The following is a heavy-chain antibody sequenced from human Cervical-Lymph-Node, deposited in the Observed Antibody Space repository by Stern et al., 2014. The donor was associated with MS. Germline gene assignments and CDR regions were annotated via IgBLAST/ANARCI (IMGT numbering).Heavy chain of an antibody. CDR1: GGSINSGDDY. CDR3: ARGGIFDY. V-gene: IGHV4-30-4*01. CDR2: ISYSGST. Sequence: QLQLQESGPGLVRPSQTLSLTCTVSGGSINSGDDYWSWIRQPPGKGLEWIGFISYSGSTNYSPSLRSRVAISMDTSKRQFSLNLSSVTAADTAVYYCARGGIFDYWGQGTLVTVSS. J-gene: IGHJ4*02.